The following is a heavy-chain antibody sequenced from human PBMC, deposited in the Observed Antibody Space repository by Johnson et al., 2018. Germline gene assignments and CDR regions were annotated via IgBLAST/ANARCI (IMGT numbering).Heavy chain of an antibody. Sequence: QVQLQQWGAGLLKPSETLSLTCAVYGGSFSGYYWSWIRQPPGKGLEWIGEINHSGSTNYNPSLKSRVTISVDTSKNQFSLKLSSVTAADTAVYYCAREVWSIAAAGTFEWVGRYYYYGMDVGGQGTTVTVSS. CDR2: INHSGST. V-gene: IGHV4-34*01. D-gene: IGHD6-13*01. CDR3: AREVWSIAAAGTFEWVGRYYYYGMDV. J-gene: IGHJ6*02. CDR1: GGSFSGYY.